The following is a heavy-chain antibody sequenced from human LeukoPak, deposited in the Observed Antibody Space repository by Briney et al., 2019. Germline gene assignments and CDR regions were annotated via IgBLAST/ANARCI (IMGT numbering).Heavy chain of an antibody. D-gene: IGHD3-3*01. CDR1: GVTSSSYC. CDR2: IIYDGSNK. Sequence: PGRSLILFSSASGVTSSSYCMQRCRQPPAKGVVGGVVIIYDGSNKNYADSVKGRFTISRENSKNTLYVQMNSLRAEDTAVYYCAKDKTYYDFWSGYYTGIMEPYTPYYFDYWGQGTLVTVSS. J-gene: IGHJ4*02. V-gene: IGHV3-30*18. CDR3: AKDKTYYDFWSGYYTGIMEPYTPYYFDY.